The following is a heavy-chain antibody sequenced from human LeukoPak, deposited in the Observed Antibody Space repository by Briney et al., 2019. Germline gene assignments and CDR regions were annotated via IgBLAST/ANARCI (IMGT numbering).Heavy chain of an antibody. J-gene: IGHJ6*03. D-gene: IGHD3-3*01. CDR2: INPNSGGT. CDR1: GYTFNTYG. Sequence: ASVKVSCKASGYTFNTYGITWVRQAPGQGLEWMGWINPNSGGTNYAQKFQGRVTMTRDTSISTASMELSRLRSDDTAVYYCARGRRSPLSIFGVVPGYYYYMDVWGKGTTVTVSS. V-gene: IGHV1-2*02. CDR3: ARGRRSPLSIFGVVPGYYYYMDV.